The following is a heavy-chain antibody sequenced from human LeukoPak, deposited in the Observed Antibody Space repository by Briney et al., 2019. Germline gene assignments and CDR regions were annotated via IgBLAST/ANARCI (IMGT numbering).Heavy chain of an antibody. CDR3: ARSTVAPDHYFYMDV. J-gene: IGHJ6*03. CDR2: IDPGDSDT. D-gene: IGHD4-23*01. V-gene: IGHV5-51*01. Sequence: GESLKISCKGSGYSFTTYWIGWVRPTPGKGLEWMGIIDPGDSDTRYSPSFQGQVIMSADKSISTAYLQWSSLKASDTAMYYCARSTVAPDHYFYMDVWGKGTTVTVSS. CDR1: GYSFTTYW.